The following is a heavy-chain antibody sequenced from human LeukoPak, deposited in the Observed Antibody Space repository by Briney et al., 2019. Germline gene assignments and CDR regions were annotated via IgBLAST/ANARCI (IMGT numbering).Heavy chain of an antibody. V-gene: IGHV3-66*01. CDR2: IYSGGST. D-gene: IGHD3-22*01. Sequence: GGSLRLSCAAFGFTVSSNYMSWVRQAPGKGLEWVSVIYSGGSTYYADSVKGRFTISRDNSKNTLYLQMNSLRAEDTAVYYCARGGSMIVESLPFDYWGQGTLVTVSS. CDR1: GFTVSSNY. CDR3: ARGGSMIVESLPFDY. J-gene: IGHJ4*02.